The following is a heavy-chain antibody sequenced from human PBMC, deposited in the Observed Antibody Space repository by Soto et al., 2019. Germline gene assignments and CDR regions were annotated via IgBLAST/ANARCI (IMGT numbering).Heavy chain of an antibody. D-gene: IGHD3-9*01. V-gene: IGHV1-18*04. CDR1: GYPFIKYG. Sequence: QLQLVQSAAEVKKPGASVRVSCKVYGYPFIKYGISWIRQAPEQGLEWMGWIKVDSGYTNYAQKFQGRVTMTADTSSETAFMERRSLGLDDTAVYFCATSYDTGFDPWGQGTLVSVSS. J-gene: IGHJ5*02. CDR3: ATSYDTGFDP. CDR2: IKVDSGYT.